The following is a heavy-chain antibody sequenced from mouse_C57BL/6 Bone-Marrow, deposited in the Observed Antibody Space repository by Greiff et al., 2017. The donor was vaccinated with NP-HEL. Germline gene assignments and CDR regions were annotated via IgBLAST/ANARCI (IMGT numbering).Heavy chain of an antibody. J-gene: IGHJ1*03. V-gene: IGHV1-4*01. CDR3: ARSSCYFFWYFDV. CDR2: INPSSGYT. Sequence: VQLQQSGAELARPGASVKMSCKASGYTFTSYTMHWVKQRPGQGLEWIGYINPSSGYTKYNQKFKDKATLTADKSSSTAYMQLSSLTSEDSAVYYCARSSCYFFWYFDVWGTGTTVTVSS. D-gene: IGHD2-12*01. CDR1: GYTFTSYT.